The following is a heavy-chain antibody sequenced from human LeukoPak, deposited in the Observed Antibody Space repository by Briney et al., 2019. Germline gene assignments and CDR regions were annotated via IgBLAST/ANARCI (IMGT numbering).Heavy chain of an antibody. Sequence: GGSLRLSCAASGFTSSYYSMNWVRQAPGKGLEWISYIGISSGNTKYADSVKGRFTILGDSAKNSLYLQMNSLRVEDTAVYYCARDHNYAFDNWGQGTLVTVSS. CDR1: GFTSSYYS. D-gene: IGHD4-11*01. CDR2: IGISSGNT. V-gene: IGHV3-48*04. CDR3: ARDHNYAFDN. J-gene: IGHJ4*02.